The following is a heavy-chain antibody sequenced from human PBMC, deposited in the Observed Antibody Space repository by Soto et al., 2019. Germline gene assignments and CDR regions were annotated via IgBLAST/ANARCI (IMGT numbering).Heavy chain of an antibody. CDR2: ISAYNGNT. Sequence: GASVKVSCKASGYTFTSYGISWVRQAPGQGLEWMGWISAYNGNTNYAQKLQGRVTMTTDTSTSTAYMELRSLRSDDTAVHYCARLLGRVVVAATSYYYYYGMDVWGQGTTVTVSS. J-gene: IGHJ6*02. D-gene: IGHD2-15*01. V-gene: IGHV1-18*04. CDR1: GYTFTSYG. CDR3: ARLLGRVVVAATSYYYYYGMDV.